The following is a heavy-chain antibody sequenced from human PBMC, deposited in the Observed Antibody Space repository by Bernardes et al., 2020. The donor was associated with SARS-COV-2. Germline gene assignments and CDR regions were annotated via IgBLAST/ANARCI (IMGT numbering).Heavy chain of an antibody. CDR2: ISWNSGSI. CDR3: AKDTNEYSGTWLNWFDP. Sequence: GGSLRLSCAASGFTFDDYAMHWVRQAPGKGLEWVSGISWNSGSIGYADSVKGRFTISRDNAKNSLYLQMNSLRAEDTALYYCAKDTNEYSGTWLNWFDPWGQGALVTVS. CDR1: GFTFDDYA. J-gene: IGHJ5*02. D-gene: IGHD6-6*01. V-gene: IGHV3-9*01.